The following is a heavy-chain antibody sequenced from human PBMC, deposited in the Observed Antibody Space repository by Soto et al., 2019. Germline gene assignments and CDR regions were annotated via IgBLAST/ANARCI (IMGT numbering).Heavy chain of an antibody. J-gene: IGHJ4*02. CDR3: ARSDSSGWSRSFDY. D-gene: IGHD6-19*01. CDR1: GYTFTSYG. CDR2: ISAYNGNT. V-gene: IGHV1-18*01. Sequence: ASVKVSCKASGYTFTSYGISWVGQAPGQGLEWMGWISAYNGNTNYAQKLQGRVTMTTDTSTSTAYMELRRQRSDDTAVYYCARSDSSGWSRSFDYWGQGTLVTVSS.